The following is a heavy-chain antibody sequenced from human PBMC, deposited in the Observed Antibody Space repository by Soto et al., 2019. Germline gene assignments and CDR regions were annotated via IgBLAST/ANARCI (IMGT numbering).Heavy chain of an antibody. Sequence: GGSLRLSSAASGFKFSNYAMNWVRQAPGKGLEWVSAISGSGGSTYYADSVKGRFTISRDNSKNTLYVQMNSLRAEDTAVYYCTKNALQGAVAGPNWFDPWGQGTLVTAPQ. CDR2: ISGSGGST. CDR1: GFKFSNYA. CDR3: TKNALQGAVAGPNWFDP. D-gene: IGHD6-19*01. V-gene: IGHV3-23*01. J-gene: IGHJ5*02.